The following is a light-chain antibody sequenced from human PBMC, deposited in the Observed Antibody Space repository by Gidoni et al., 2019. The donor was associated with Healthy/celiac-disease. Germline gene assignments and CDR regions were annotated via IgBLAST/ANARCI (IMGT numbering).Light chain of an antibody. CDR3: QQYGSSPRT. Sequence: EIVLPQSPGTLSLSPGERATRSCRASQSVSSSYLAWYQQKPGQAPRLLIYGASSRATGIPDRCSGSGSGTDFTLTISRLEPEDFAVYYCQQYGSSPRTFXQXTKLEIK. J-gene: IGKJ2*02. CDR2: GAS. V-gene: IGKV3-20*01. CDR1: QSVSSSY.